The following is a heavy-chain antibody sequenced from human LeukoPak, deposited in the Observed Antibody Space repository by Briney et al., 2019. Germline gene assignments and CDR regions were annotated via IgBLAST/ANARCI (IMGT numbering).Heavy chain of an antibody. D-gene: IGHD6-6*01. Sequence: GGSLRLSCAVSGFTFSNYWMSWVRQAPGKGPEWVANIKQDGYEKYYVDSVKGRFTISRDNAKNSLYLQMDSLRAEDTAVFYCARVYSSSSGKNAFDIWGQGTVVIVSS. CDR2: IKQDGYEK. CDR3: ARVYSSSSGKNAFDI. CDR1: GFTFSNYW. J-gene: IGHJ3*02. V-gene: IGHV3-7*03.